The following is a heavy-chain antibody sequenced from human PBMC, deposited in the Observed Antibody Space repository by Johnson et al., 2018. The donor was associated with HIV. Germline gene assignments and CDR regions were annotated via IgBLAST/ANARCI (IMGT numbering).Heavy chain of an antibody. D-gene: IGHD6-19*01. J-gene: IGHJ3*02. CDR3: ARDSFIAVTLSDAFDI. Sequence: QVQLVESGGGVVQPGGSLRLSCAASGFAFSNYAMHWVRQAPGKGLEWMAIISYDGSNEYYADSVKGRFTISRDNSKNTLYLHMSSLRAEETALYYCARDSFIAVTLSDAFDIWGQGTVVTVSS. CDR2: ISYDGSNE. V-gene: IGHV3-30-3*01. CDR1: GFAFSNYA.